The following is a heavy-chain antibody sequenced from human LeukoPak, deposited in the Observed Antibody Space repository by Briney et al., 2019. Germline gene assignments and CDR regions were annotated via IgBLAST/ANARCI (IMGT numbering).Heavy chain of an antibody. Sequence: SETLSLTCTVSGGSISSSSYYWGWIRQPPGKGLEWIGSIYYSGSTYYNPSLKSRVTISVDTSKNQFSLKLSSVTAADTAVYYCARPRGWRAYFDYWGQGTLVTVSS. CDR2: IYYSGST. CDR1: GGSISSSSYY. V-gene: IGHV4-39*01. CDR3: ARPRGWRAYFDY. D-gene: IGHD2-15*01. J-gene: IGHJ4*02.